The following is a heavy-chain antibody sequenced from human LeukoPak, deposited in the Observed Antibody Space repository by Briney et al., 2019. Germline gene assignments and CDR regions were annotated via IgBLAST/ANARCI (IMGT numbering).Heavy chain of an antibody. CDR2: INPEKRDT. J-gene: IGHJ4*02. Sequence: ASVNVSCKASGYTFTGYAIHWVRQAPGQGLEWMGWINPEKRDTGYAHKFQGRVTMTSDTYISTAYMELSSLRSDDTAVYYCAKKVRGPSHPLDFWGQGTLVTVSS. D-gene: IGHD5-12*01. CDR3: AKKVRGPSHPLDF. CDR1: GYTFTGYA. V-gene: IGHV1-2*02.